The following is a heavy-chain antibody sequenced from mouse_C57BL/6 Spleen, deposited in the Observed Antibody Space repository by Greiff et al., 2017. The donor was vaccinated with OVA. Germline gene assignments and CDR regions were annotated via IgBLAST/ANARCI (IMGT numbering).Heavy chain of an antibody. J-gene: IGHJ2*01. V-gene: IGHV5-9-1*02. D-gene: IGHD2-3*01. Sequence: EVKLVESGEGLVKPGGSLKLSCAASGFTFSSYAMSWVRQTPEKRLEWVAYISSGGDYIYYADTVKGRFTISRDNARNTLYLQMSSLKSEDTAMYYCTREGDGYYAFDYWGQGTTLTVSS. CDR2: ISSGGDYI. CDR1: GFTFSSYA. CDR3: TREGDGYYAFDY.